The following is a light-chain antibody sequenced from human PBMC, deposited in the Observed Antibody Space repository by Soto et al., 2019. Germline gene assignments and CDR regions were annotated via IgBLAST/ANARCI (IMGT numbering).Light chain of an antibody. CDR2: GAS. CDR3: QQYGTSEII. Sequence: EIVLTQSPGSLSFSPGQRATLPCTSSQSVSSSYLAWYPQKPGQAPRLLTYGASSRASGIPDRFSGSGSGTDFTLTISRLETEDFAVFYCQQYGTSEIIFGQGTRLEIK. J-gene: IGKJ5*01. CDR1: QSVSSSY. V-gene: IGKV3-20*01.